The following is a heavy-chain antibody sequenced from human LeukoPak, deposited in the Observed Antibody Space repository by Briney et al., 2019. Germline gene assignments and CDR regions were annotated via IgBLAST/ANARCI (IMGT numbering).Heavy chain of an antibody. CDR1: GGSISSSSYY. CDR2: IYYSGST. V-gene: IGHV4-39*07. J-gene: IGHJ4*02. D-gene: IGHD3-10*01. CDR3: ARGRKGGLLWSLRSFWDY. Sequence: SETLSLTCTVSGGSISSSSYYWGWIRQPPGKGLEWIGSIYYSGSTYYNPSLKSRVTISVDTSKNQFSLKLSSVTAADTAVYYCARGRKGGLLWSLRSFWDYWGQGTLVTVSS.